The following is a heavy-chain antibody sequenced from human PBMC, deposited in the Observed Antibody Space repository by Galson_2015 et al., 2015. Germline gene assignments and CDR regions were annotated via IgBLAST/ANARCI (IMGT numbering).Heavy chain of an antibody. CDR1: GFSFSSYA. Sequence: SLRLSCAASGFSFSSYALVWVRQAPGMRLEWVSTISDSGDRTYYADSVNGRFTISRDNSKNTIYLQMNSLRAADTAVYYCAKDFRSSWYFDLWGRGTLVTVSS. CDR2: ISDSGDRT. D-gene: IGHD6-13*01. J-gene: IGHJ2*01. CDR3: AKDFRSSWYFDL. V-gene: IGHV3-23*01.